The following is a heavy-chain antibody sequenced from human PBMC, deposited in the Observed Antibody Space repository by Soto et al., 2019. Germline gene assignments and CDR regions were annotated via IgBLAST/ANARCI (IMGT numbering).Heavy chain of an antibody. V-gene: IGHV1-69*02. CDR3: ASSIVVVPAAIWWFDP. D-gene: IGHD2-2*01. CDR2: IIPILGIA. CDR1: GYTFTGYY. J-gene: IGHJ5*02. Sequence: VASVKVSCKASGYTFTGYYMHWVRQAPGQGLEWMGRIIPILGIANYAQKFQGRVTITADKSTSTAYMELSSLRSEDTAVYYCASSIVVVPAAIWWFDPWGQGTLVTVS.